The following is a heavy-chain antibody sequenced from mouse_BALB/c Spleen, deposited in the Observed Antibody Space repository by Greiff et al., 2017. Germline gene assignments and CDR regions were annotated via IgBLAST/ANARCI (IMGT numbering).Heavy chain of an antibody. J-gene: IGHJ2*01. CDR1: GYTFTSYN. D-gene: IGHD2-1*01. CDR3: ARGGNPYYFDY. CDR2: IYPGNGDT. V-gene: IGHV1-12*01. Sequence: QVQLQQPGAELVKPGASVKMSCKASGYTFTSYNMHWVKQTPGQGLEWIGAIYPGNGDTSYNQKFKGKATLTADKSSSTAYMQLSSLTSEDSAVYYCARGGNPYYFDYWGQGTTLTVSS.